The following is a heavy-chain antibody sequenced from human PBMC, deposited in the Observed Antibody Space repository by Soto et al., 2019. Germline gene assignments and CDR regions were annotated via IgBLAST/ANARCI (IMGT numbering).Heavy chain of an antibody. CDR2: VYYSGTA. CDR3: ARHPILHDCTGGNCYFKY. Sequence: QVQLQESGPGLVKPSETLSLTCSVSGGSISRYFWNWIRQPPGKGLEWIGYVYYSGTAYDNPYRKRRGTMSVDASPNQFALKLSSVSAADTAVYYCARHPILHDCTGGNCYFKYWGQGSPVTVSS. D-gene: IGHD2-8*02. V-gene: IGHV4-59*08. J-gene: IGHJ4*02. CDR1: GGSISRYF.